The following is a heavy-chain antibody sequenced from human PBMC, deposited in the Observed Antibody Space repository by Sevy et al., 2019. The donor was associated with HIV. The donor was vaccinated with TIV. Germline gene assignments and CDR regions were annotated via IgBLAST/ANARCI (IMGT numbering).Heavy chain of an antibody. D-gene: IGHD2-15*01. CDR3: ARAVGGGYCSGGSCYSSYYYFYGMDV. CDR2: TYYRSKWYN. V-gene: IGHV6-1*01. J-gene: IGHJ6*02. Sequence: SQTLSLTCAISGDSVSSNSAAWNWIRQSPSRGLEWLGRTYYRSKWYNDYAVSVKSRITINPDTSNNQFSLQLNSVTPGDTAVYYCARAVGGGYCSGGSCYSSYYYFYGMDVWGQGTTVTVSS. CDR1: GDSVSSNSAA.